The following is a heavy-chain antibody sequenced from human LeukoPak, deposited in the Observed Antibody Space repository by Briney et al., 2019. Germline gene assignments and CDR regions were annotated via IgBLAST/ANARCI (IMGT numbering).Heavy chain of an antibody. Sequence: SETLSLTCAISDGSFTGYFWNWVRQAPGKGLEWIGDINHGGSTNYNPSLKSRVTMSVDTSKNQFSLKLSSVTAADTAVYYCARDVDTAMDYYYGMDVWGQGTTVTVSS. D-gene: IGHD5-18*01. V-gene: IGHV4-34*01. J-gene: IGHJ6*02. CDR3: ARDVDTAMDYYYGMDV. CDR2: INHGGST. CDR1: DGSFTGYF.